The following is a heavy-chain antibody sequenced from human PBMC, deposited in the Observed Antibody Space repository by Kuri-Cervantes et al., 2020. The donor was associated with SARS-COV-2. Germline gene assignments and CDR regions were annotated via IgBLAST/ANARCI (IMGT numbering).Heavy chain of an antibody. CDR1: GFTFDDFA. CDR2: ISSSGTTI. CDR3: AKDLSVEMATIPFDY. D-gene: IGHD5-24*01. Sequence: GGSLRLSCAASGFTFDDFAMHWVRQAPGKGLEWVSYISSSGTTIYYADSVKGRFTISRDNSKNTLYLQMNSLRAEDTAVYYCAKDLSVEMATIPFDYWGQGTLVTVSS. J-gene: IGHJ4*02. V-gene: IGHV3-48*01.